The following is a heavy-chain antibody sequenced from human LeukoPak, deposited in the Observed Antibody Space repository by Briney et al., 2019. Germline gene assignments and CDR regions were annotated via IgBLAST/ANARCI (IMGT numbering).Heavy chain of an antibody. CDR2: MNPNSGNT. J-gene: IGHJ5*02. CDR3: ARDIAGATKGGWFDT. D-gene: IGHD1-26*01. CDR1: GYTFTNYD. Sequence: RASVRVSCKASGYTFTNYDINWVRQATGQGLEWMGWMNPNSGNTGYAKKFQGRVTMTRNTSISTAYMELSSLRSEDTALYYCARDIAGATKGGWFDTWGQGTPVTVSS. V-gene: IGHV1-8*01.